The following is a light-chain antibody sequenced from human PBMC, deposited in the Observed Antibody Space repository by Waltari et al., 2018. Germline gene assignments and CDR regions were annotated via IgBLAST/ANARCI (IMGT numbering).Light chain of an antibody. V-gene: IGLV1-44*01. J-gene: IGLJ3*02. Sequence: QSVLTQPPSASGTPGQRVTISCSGSTSNIGNNPVNSYQQLPGTAPKLLIYNDNQRPWGVPDRFSGSKSGPSGSLAISGLQSDDEADYYCASRDDSLNGWVFGGGTKVTVL. CDR1: TSNIGNNP. CDR3: ASRDDSLNGWV. CDR2: NDN.